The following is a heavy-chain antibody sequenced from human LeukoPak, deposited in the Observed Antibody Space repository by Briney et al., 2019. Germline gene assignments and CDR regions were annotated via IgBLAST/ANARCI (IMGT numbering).Heavy chain of an antibody. CDR1: GDTFTDYY. CDR2: INPNSGGT. Sequence: ASVTVSFKSSGDTFTDYYIYWVRQAPGQGLEWMGWINPNSGGTNYAQKFQGRVTMTWDTSILTAYMELSSLTSDDTAVYYCAASTVQNYYWYYGMDVWGQGTTVTVSS. D-gene: IGHD4-17*01. CDR3: AASTVQNYYWYYGMDV. J-gene: IGHJ6*02. V-gene: IGHV1-2*02.